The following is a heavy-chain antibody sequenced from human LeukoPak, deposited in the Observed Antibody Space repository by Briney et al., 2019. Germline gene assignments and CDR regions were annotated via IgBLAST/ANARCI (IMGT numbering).Heavy chain of an antibody. Sequence: SETLSLTCTVSGGTISRYYWSWIRQPAGKGLEWIGRIYTSGSTNYNPSLKSRVTMSVDTSKNQFSLKLSSVTAADTAVYYCAREGTITMIVGFDPWGQGTLVTVSS. CDR2: IYTSGST. J-gene: IGHJ5*02. CDR3: AREGTITMIVGFDP. V-gene: IGHV4-4*07. CDR1: GGTISRYY. D-gene: IGHD3-22*01.